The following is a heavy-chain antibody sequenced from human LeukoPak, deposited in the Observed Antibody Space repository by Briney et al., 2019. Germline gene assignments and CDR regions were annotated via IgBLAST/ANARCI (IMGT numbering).Heavy chain of an antibody. V-gene: IGHV1-2*02. D-gene: IGHD3-9*01. CDR2: SNPNSGGT. J-gene: IGHJ3*02. CDR3: ARAPTGNYDILTGYYTGAFDI. Sequence: ASVKVSCKASGYTFSGYYIHWVRHAPGQGLEWLGWSNPNSGGTNYAQKFQGRVTMTRDTSISTAYMELSRLGSDDTAVYYCARAPTGNYDILTGYYTGAFDIWGQGTMVTVSS. CDR1: GYTFSGYY.